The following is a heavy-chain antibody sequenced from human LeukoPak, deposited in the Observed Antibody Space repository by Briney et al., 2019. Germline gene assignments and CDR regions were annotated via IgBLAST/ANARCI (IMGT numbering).Heavy chain of an antibody. CDR1: GYTFSRHG. V-gene: IGHV4-4*02. CDR2: VYHSGIT. Sequence: PGGSLRLSCAASGYTFSRHGIHWVRQAPGKGLEWIGEVYHSGITNYNPSLKSRLTLSVDMSKNQFSLRLNSVTAADTAVYYCAKYRPPRLWGQGTPVTVSS. D-gene: IGHD3-16*02. CDR3: AKYRPPRL. J-gene: IGHJ4*02.